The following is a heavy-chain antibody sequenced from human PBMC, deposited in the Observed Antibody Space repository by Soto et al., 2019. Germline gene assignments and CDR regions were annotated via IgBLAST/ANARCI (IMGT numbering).Heavy chain of an antibody. Sequence: GGSLRLSCAASGFTFSSYAMSWVRQAPGKGLEWVSAISGSGGSTYYSDSVKGRFTISRDNSKNTLYLQMNSLRAEDTAVYYCANGGGSSHYYGSGSDWFDPLGQGTLVTVSS. CDR3: ANGGGSSHYYGSGSDWFDP. CDR2: ISGSGGST. D-gene: IGHD3-10*01. CDR1: GFTFSSYA. J-gene: IGHJ5*02. V-gene: IGHV3-23*01.